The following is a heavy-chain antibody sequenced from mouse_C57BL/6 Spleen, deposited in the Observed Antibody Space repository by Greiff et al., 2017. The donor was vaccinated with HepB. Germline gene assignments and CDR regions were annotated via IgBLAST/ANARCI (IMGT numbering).Heavy chain of an antibody. Sequence: QVQLQQSGHELVKPGASVKISCKASGYAFSSSWMNWVKQRPGKGLEWIGRIYPGDGDTNYNGKFKGKATLTADKSSSTAYMQLSSLTSEDSAVYFCAPLWDGYAMDYWGQGTSVTVSS. V-gene: IGHV1-82*01. CDR3: APLWDGYAMDY. CDR2: IYPGDGDT. J-gene: IGHJ4*01. CDR1: GYAFSSSW. D-gene: IGHD4-1*01.